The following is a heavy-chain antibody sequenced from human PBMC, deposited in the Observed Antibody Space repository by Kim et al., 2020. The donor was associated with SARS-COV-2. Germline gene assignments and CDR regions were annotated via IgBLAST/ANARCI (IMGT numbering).Heavy chain of an antibody. CDR1: GYTFTSYG. J-gene: IGHJ5*02. Sequence: ASVKVSCKASGYTFTSYGISWVRQAPGQGLEWMGWISAYNGNTNYAQKLQGRVTMTTDTSTSTAYMELRSLRSDDTAVYYCARGLYCSSTSCYDLPLQNWFDPWGQGTLVTVSS. CDR2: ISAYNGNT. V-gene: IGHV1-18*01. CDR3: ARGLYCSSTSCYDLPLQNWFDP. D-gene: IGHD2-2*01.